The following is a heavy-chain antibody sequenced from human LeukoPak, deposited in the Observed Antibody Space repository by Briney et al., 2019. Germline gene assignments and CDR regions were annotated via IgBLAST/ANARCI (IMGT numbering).Heavy chain of an antibody. CDR2: ISSSSTI. Sequence: GGSLRLSCAASGFTFSSYSMNWVRQAPGKGLEWVSYISSSSTIYYADSVKGRFTISRDNAKNSLYLQMNSLRDEDTAVYYCARDLLDTNYYDSSGYHDAFDIWGQGTMVTVSS. V-gene: IGHV3-48*02. CDR3: ARDLLDTNYYDSSGYHDAFDI. D-gene: IGHD3-22*01. CDR1: GFTFSSYS. J-gene: IGHJ3*02.